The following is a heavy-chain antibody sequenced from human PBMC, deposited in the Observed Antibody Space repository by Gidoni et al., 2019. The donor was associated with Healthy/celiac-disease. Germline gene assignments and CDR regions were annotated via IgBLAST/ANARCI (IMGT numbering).Heavy chain of an antibody. CDR2: IWYDGSNK. CDR3: ARWESSGISYYDFWSGHYYFDY. V-gene: IGHV3-33*01. Sequence: QVQLVESGGGVVQPGRSLRRSCAASGFTFSSYGMHWVRQAPGKGLEWVAVIWYDGSNKYYADSVKGRFTISRDNSKNTLYLQVNSLRAEDTAVYYCARWESSGISYYDFWSGHYYFDYWGQGTLVTVSS. J-gene: IGHJ4*02. D-gene: IGHD3-3*01. CDR1: GFTFSSYG.